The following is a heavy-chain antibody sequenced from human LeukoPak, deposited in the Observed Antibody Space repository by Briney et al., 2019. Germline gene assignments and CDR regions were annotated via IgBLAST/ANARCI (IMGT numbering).Heavy chain of an antibody. D-gene: IGHD4-11*01. CDR1: GYSITSGYY. J-gene: IGHJ4*02. V-gene: IGHV4-38-2*01. CDR3: ARRYSNYFFDY. CDR2: IYHSGST. Sequence: SETLSLTCAVSGYSITSGYYWAWIRQPPAKGLEWIGNIYHSGSTYYNASLKSRVTISVDTSKNQFSLKLSSVTAADTAVYYCARRYSNYFFDYWGQGTLVTVSS.